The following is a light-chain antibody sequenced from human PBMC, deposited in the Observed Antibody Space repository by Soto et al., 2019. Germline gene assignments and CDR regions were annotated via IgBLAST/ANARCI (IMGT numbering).Light chain of an antibody. J-gene: IGKJ5*01. CDR3: QQYIKWPIT. CDR2: GAS. V-gene: IGKV3-15*01. CDR1: QSVGSD. Sequence: EIAMTQSPATLSVSPGARATLYCRASQSVGSDLVWYRQKPGQAPRLLIYGASTRATGIPARFSGSGSGTEFTLTVSSLQSEDFAVYYCQQYIKWPITFGQGTRLEI.